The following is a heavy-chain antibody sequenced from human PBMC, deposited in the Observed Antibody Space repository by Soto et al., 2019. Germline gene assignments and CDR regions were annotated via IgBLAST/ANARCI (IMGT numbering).Heavy chain of an antibody. J-gene: IGHJ4*02. CDR3: ARDKFTGLFDY. V-gene: IGHV4-34*01. Sequence: PSETLSLTCAVYGGSFSGYYWTWIRQPPGTGLEWIGEINLCVSTNYIPSLMIRVSISVDTSKNQFSLKLTSVTAADTSVYYCARDKFTGLFDYWDQGSL. D-gene: IGHD2-8*02. CDR2: INLCVST. CDR1: GGSFSGYY.